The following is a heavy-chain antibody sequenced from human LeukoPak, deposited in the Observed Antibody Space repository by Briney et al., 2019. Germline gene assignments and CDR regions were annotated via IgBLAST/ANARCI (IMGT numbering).Heavy chain of an antibody. CDR2: ISGSGGST. V-gene: IGHV3-23*01. D-gene: IGHD3-3*01. CDR3: AKDQGYDFWSGYSGTDY. J-gene: IGHJ4*02. Sequence: ETLSLTCAVYGGSFSGYYWSWVRQAPGKGLEWVSAISGSGGSTYYADSVKGRFTISRDNSKNTLYLQMNSLRAEDTAVYYCAKDQGYDFWSGYSGTDYWGQGTLVTVSS. CDR1: GGSFSGYY.